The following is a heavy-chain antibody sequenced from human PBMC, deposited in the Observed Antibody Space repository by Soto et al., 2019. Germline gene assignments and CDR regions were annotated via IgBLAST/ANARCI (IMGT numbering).Heavy chain of an antibody. Sequence: GGSLRLSCAASGFTFSSYGMHWVRQAPGKGLEWVAVISYDGSNKYYADSVKGRFTISRDNSKNTLYLQMNSLRAEDTAVYYCAKVGAAAALYYYGMDVWGQGTTVTVSS. V-gene: IGHV3-30*18. CDR3: AKVGAAAALYYYGMDV. D-gene: IGHD6-13*01. CDR2: ISYDGSNK. J-gene: IGHJ6*02. CDR1: GFTFSSYG.